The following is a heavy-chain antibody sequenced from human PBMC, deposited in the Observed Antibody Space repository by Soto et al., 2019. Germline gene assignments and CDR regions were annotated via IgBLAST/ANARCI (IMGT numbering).Heavy chain of an antibody. Sequence: PSETLYLTCTVSGGSISSGGYYWSWIRQHPGKGLEWIGYIYYSGSTYYNPSLKSRVTISVDTSKNQFSLKLSSVTAADTAVYYCARGIVGFLDPKYYFDYSGQGTLVTVSS. CDR3: ARGIVGFLDPKYYFDY. V-gene: IGHV4-31*03. J-gene: IGHJ4*02. CDR2: IYYSGST. CDR1: GGSISSGGYY. D-gene: IGHD3-3*01.